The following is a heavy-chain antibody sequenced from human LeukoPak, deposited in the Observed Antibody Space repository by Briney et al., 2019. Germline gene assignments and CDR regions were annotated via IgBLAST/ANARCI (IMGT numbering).Heavy chain of an antibody. CDR2: IYYSGST. J-gene: IGHJ4*02. V-gene: IGHV4-30-4*08. D-gene: IGHD4-17*01. Sequence: SETLSLTCTVSGGSISSSNYYWVWIRQPPGKGLEWIGYIYYSGSTNYNPSLKSRVNISVHTSKNQFSLKLSSVTAADTAVYYCAREVTTVTTLDYWGQGTLVTVSS. CDR1: GGSISSSNYY. CDR3: AREVTTVTTLDY.